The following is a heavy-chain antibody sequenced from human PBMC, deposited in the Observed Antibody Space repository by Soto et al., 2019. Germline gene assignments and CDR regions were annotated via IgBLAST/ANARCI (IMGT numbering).Heavy chain of an antibody. CDR3: ARGSRFDAFDI. V-gene: IGHV1-18*01. CDR1: GYIFTTYG. Sequence: QDQLVQSGAEVKKPGASVKVSCKASGYIFTTYGIGWGRQAPGQGLEWMAWISADKGNTDYAQKFQDRVTMTTDISTNTAYMELSSLRSDDTAVYYCARGSRFDAFDIWGQGTMVTVSS. J-gene: IGHJ3*02. CDR2: ISADKGNT.